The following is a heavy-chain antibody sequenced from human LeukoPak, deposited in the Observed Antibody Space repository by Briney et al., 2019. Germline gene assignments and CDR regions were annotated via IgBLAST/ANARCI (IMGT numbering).Heavy chain of an antibody. CDR2: IKQDGSAK. Sequence: GGSLRLSCAASGFTFSSYWMNWVRQAPGKGLEWVANIKQDGSAKYYVDSVKGRFTISRDNAKNSLNLQMNSLRAEDTAVYYCARGSNGAFDIWGQGTMVTVSS. J-gene: IGHJ3*02. V-gene: IGHV3-7*01. D-gene: IGHD2-8*01. CDR3: ARGSNGAFDI. CDR1: GFTFSSYW.